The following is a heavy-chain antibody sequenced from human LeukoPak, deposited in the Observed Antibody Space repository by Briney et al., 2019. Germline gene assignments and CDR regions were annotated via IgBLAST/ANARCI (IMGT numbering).Heavy chain of an antibody. CDR2: IYYSGST. CDR1: GGSISSYY. Sequence: SETLSLTCTVSGGSISSYYWSWIRQPPGKGLEWIGYIYYSGSTNYNPSLKSRVTISVDTSKNQFSLKLSSVTAADTAVYYCARDHGLGELITHYFDYWGQGTLVTVSS. J-gene: IGHJ4*02. CDR3: ARDHGLGELITHYFDY. D-gene: IGHD3-16*01. V-gene: IGHV4-59*01.